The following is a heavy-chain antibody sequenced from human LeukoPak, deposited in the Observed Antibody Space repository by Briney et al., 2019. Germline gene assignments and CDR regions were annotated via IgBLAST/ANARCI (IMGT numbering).Heavy chain of an antibody. V-gene: IGHV3-48*01. J-gene: IGHJ6*03. D-gene: IGHD3-10*01. CDR3: ARGFGDPLDYYYYMDV. CDR1: GFTFSIYS. CDR2: ISSSSTI. Sequence: GGSLRLSCAASGFTFSIYSMNWVRQAPGKGLEWVSYISSSSTIYYADSVKGRFTISRDNAKNSLYLQMNSLRAEDTAVYFCARGFGDPLDYYYYMDVWGKGTTVTISS.